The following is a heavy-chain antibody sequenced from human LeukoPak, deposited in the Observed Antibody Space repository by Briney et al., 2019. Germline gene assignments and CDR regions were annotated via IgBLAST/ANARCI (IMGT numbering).Heavy chain of an antibody. Sequence: SETLSLTRTVSGGSISNYYWNWIRQPPGQGLEWIGYIYYSGTTNYNPSLKSRVSMSVDTSKNQFSLKLSSVPAADTAVYYCATPANLVVVVAAVDYWGQGTLVTVSS. CDR1: GGSISNYY. CDR3: ATPANLVVVVAAVDY. V-gene: IGHV4-59*08. CDR2: IYYSGTT. D-gene: IGHD2-15*01. J-gene: IGHJ4*02.